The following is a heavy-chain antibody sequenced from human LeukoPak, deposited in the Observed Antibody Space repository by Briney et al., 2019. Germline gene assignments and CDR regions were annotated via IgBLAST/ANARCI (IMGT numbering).Heavy chain of an antibody. CDR2: ISWNSGKI. D-gene: IGHD3-10*01. J-gene: IGHJ4*02. CDR3: VKDISYYGSGSYIDY. CDR1: GFTFADYA. V-gene: IGHV3-9*01. Sequence: GGSLRLSCAASGFTFADYAIHWVRQAPGKGLEWVSAISWNSGKIGYADSVKGRFTISRDNAKNSLYLQMNSLRAEDTALYYCVKDISYYGSGSYIDYWGQGTLVTVSS.